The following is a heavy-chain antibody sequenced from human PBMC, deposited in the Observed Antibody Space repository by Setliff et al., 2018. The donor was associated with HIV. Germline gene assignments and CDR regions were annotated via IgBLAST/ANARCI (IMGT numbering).Heavy chain of an antibody. Sequence: PGGSLRLSCAASGLTFNTYEMNWVRQAPGKGLEWVSYISSNGSTVYYADSVKGRFTISRDNAKNSLSLQMNSLRAEDTAVYYCARETRIQLRFSTFDIWGQGTMVTVSS. CDR2: ISSNGSTV. D-gene: IGHD5-18*01. CDR3: ARETRIQLRFSTFDI. J-gene: IGHJ3*02. CDR1: GLTFNTYE. V-gene: IGHV3-48*03.